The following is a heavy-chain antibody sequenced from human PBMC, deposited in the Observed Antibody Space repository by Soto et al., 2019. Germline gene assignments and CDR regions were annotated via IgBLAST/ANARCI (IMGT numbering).Heavy chain of an antibody. Sequence: ASVKVSCKASGGTFSSYAISWVRQAPGQGLEWMGGIIPIFGTANYAQKFQGRVTITADKSTSTVYMELSSLRSEDTAVYYCARDLSSWGGYGMDVWGQGTTVTVSS. J-gene: IGHJ6*02. CDR1: GGTFSSYA. V-gene: IGHV1-69*06. CDR3: ARDLSSWGGYGMDV. CDR2: IIPIFGTA. D-gene: IGHD6-13*01.